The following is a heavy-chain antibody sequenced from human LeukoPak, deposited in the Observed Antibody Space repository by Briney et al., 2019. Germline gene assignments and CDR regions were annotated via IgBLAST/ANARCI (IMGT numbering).Heavy chain of an antibody. CDR3: ARDSAEDYYDSSGYYQSDAFDI. J-gene: IGHJ3*02. Sequence: ASVKVSCKASGYTFTGYYMHWVRQAPGQGLEWMGWINPNSGGTNYAQKFQGRVTMTRVTSISTAYMELSRLRSDDTAVYYCARDSAEDYYDSSGYYQSDAFDIWGQGTMVTVSS. CDR2: INPNSGGT. D-gene: IGHD3-22*01. CDR1: GYTFTGYY. V-gene: IGHV1-2*02.